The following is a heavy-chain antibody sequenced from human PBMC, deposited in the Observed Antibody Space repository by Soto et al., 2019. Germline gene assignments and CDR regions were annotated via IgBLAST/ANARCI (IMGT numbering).Heavy chain of an antibody. CDR3: ARYRREAVAGYTLDN. V-gene: IGHV4-59*01. CDR1: GGSISSNY. J-gene: IGHJ4*02. Sequence: SETLSLTCTVSGGSISSNYWTWIRQPPGKGLEWIGYVYNSGSTNYNPSLKSRVTISEDTSKSQFSLKVNSMTAADTAVYYCARYRREAVAGYTLDNWGQGILVT. D-gene: IGHD6-13*01. CDR2: VYNSGST.